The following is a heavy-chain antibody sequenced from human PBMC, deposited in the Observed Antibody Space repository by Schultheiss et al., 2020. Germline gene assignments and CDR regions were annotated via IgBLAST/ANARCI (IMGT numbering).Heavy chain of an antibody. Sequence: GGSLRLSCAASGFTFSSYAMSWVRQAPGKGLEWVAVIWYDGSNKYYADSVKGRFTISRDNAKNSLYLQMNSLRAEDTAVYYCARDRGFRKTPYYFDYWGQGTLVTVSS. D-gene: IGHD2-15*01. CDR1: GFTFSSYA. CDR3: ARDRGFRKTPYYFDY. J-gene: IGHJ4*02. CDR2: IWYDGSNK. V-gene: IGHV3-33*08.